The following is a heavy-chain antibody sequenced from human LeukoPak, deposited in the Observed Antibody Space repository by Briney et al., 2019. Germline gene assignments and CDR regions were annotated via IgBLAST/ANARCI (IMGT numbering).Heavy chain of an antibody. V-gene: IGHV3-64*01. CDR3: AREQQGAMITFGGVFDY. Sequence: PGGSLRLSCAASGFTFSSYAMYWVRQAPGKGLEYVSAISSNGGSTYYANSVKGRFTISRDNSKNTLYLQMGSLRAEDMAVYYCAREQQGAMITFGGVFDYWGQGTLVTVSS. J-gene: IGHJ4*02. D-gene: IGHD3-16*01. CDR2: ISSNGGST. CDR1: GFTFSSYA.